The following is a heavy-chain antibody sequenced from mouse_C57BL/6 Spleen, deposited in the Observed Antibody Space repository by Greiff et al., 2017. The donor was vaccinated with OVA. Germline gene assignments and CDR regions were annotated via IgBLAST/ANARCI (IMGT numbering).Heavy chain of an antibody. V-gene: IGHV1-50*01. CDR1: GYTFTSYW. CDR3: ARSCGNYFDY. J-gene: IGHJ2*01. Sequence: VQLQESGAELAKPGASVKLSCKASGYTFTSYWMQWVKQRPGQGLEWIGEIDPSDSYTTYNQKFKGTATLTVDTSSSTAYMQLSSLTSEDSAVYYCARSCGNYFDYWGQGTTLTVSS. D-gene: IGHD1-1*01. CDR2: IDPSDSYT.